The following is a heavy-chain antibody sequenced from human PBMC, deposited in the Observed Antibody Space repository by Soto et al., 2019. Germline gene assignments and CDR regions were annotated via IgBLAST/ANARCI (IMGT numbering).Heavy chain of an antibody. CDR1: GFTFSSYS. Sequence: PGGSLRLSCAASGFTFSSYSMNWVRQAPGKGLEWVSSISSSSSYIYYADSVKGRFTISRDNAKNSLYLQMNSLRAEDTAVYYCARDLSHDFWSGYYRSYYYYGMDVWGKGTTVTVSS. V-gene: IGHV3-21*01. CDR3: ARDLSHDFWSGYYRSYYYYGMDV. CDR2: ISSSSSYI. D-gene: IGHD3-3*01. J-gene: IGHJ6*04.